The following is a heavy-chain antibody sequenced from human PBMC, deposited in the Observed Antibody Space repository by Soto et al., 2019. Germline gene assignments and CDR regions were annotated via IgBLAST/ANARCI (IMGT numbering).Heavy chain of an antibody. V-gene: IGHV4-31*03. D-gene: IGHD4-4*01. Sequence: QVQLQESGPGLVKPSQTLSLTCTVSGASTSSGGYFWSWVRQHPGKGLESIGHISYSGSPYYNPSLRGRVIISVDSSKNQFSLNLNSVTGADTAVYYCARAVSNAFDVWGQGTMVTVSS. CDR1: GASTSSGGYF. CDR3: ARAVSNAFDV. J-gene: IGHJ3*01. CDR2: ISYSGSP.